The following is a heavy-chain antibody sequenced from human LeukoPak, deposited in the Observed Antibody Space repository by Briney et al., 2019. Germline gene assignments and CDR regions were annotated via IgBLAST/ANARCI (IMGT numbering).Heavy chain of an antibody. V-gene: IGHV7-4-1*02. Sequence: GASVKVSCKASRYTFTSYAMNWVRQAPGQGLEWMGWINTNTGNPTYAQGFTGRFVFSLDTSVSTAYLQISSLRAEDTAVYYCAKNLRFLEWLYRGPNYYYYGMDVWGQGTTVAVSS. CDR1: RYTFTSYA. J-gene: IGHJ6*02. D-gene: IGHD3-3*01. CDR3: AKNLRFLEWLYRGPNYYYYGMDV. CDR2: INTNTGNP.